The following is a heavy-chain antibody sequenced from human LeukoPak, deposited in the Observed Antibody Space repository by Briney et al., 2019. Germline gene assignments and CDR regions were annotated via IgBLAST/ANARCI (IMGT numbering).Heavy chain of an antibody. CDR3: AKDKSSGTLDY. V-gene: IGHV3-48*01. Sequence: GSLRLSCAASGFTFSNYNMNWVRQAPGKGLEWVSFISSSSSPIYYADSVKGRFIISRDNSKNTLYLQMNSLRAEDTAVYYCAKDKSSGTLDYWGQGTLVTVSS. CDR2: ISSSSSPI. CDR1: GFTFSNYN. D-gene: IGHD1-26*01. J-gene: IGHJ4*02.